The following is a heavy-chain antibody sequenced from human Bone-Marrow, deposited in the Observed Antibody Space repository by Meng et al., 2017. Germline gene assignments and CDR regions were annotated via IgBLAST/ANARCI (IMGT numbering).Heavy chain of an antibody. Sequence: QVQLQEWGAGLLKPSESPFLACGVAGGSFSNYYWSWIRQPPGKGLEWIGEINHSGSTNYNPSLESRATISVDTSQNNLSLKLSSVTAADSAVYYCARGPTTMAHDFDYWGQGTLVTASS. CDR1: GGSFSNYY. J-gene: IGHJ4*02. CDR3: ARGPTTMAHDFDY. V-gene: IGHV4-34*01. D-gene: IGHD4-11*01. CDR2: INHSGST.